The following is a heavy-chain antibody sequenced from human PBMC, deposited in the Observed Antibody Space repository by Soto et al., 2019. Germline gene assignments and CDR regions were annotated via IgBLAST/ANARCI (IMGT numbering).Heavy chain of an antibody. V-gene: IGHV4-59*01. CDR2: TAYTGNT. CDR1: GGSITAYY. Sequence: SETLSLTCVVSGGSITAYYWSWSRHFPAKRLLGIAYTAYTGNTTYNPSLKSRVTISIDTSTNQLSLKLTSMTTADTAVYYCASGRGAGFPDYFDPWGQGALVTVSS. CDR3: ASGRGAGFPDYFDP. D-gene: IGHD4-17*01. J-gene: IGHJ5*02.